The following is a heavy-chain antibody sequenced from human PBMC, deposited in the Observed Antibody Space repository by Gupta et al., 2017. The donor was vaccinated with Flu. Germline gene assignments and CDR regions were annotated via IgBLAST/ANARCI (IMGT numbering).Heavy chain of an antibody. V-gene: IGHV4-34*01. J-gene: IGHJ5*02. CDR3: ARGSVGATRRGDWFDP. D-gene: IGHD1-26*01. Sequence: QVQLQQWGAGLLKPSETLSLTCAVYGGSFSGYYWSWIRQPPGKGLEWIGEINHSGSTNYNPSLKSRVTISVDTSKNQFSLKLSSVTAADTAVYYCARGSVGATRRGDWFDPWGQGTLVTVSS. CDR2: INHSGST. CDR1: GGSFSGYY.